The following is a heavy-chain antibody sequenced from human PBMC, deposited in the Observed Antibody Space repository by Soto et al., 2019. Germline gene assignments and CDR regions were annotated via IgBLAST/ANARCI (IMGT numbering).Heavy chain of an antibody. CDR3: ARDPGYYDSSGYLSD. Sequence: TLSLTCTVSGGSISSGGYYWSRIRQHPGKGLEWIGYIYYSGSTYYNPSLKSRVTISVDTSKNQFSLKLSSVTAADTAVYYCARDPGYYDSSGYLSDWGQGTLVTVSS. CDR2: IYYSGST. J-gene: IGHJ4*02. D-gene: IGHD3-22*01. CDR1: GGSISSGGYY. V-gene: IGHV4-31*03.